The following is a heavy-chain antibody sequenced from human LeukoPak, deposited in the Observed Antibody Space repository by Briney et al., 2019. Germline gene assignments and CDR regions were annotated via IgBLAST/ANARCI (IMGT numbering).Heavy chain of an antibody. CDR2: IYYSGSN. D-gene: IGHD6-13*01. CDR1: GGSISSYY. V-gene: IGHV4-59*01. CDR3: AGYIAAAPPYYYYYMDV. J-gene: IGHJ6*03. Sequence: PSETLSLTCTVSGGSISSYYWSWIRQPPGKGLEWIGYIYYSGSNNYNPSLKSRVTISVDTSKNQFSLKLSSVTAADTAVYYCAGYIAAAPPYYYYYMDVWGKGTTVTVSS.